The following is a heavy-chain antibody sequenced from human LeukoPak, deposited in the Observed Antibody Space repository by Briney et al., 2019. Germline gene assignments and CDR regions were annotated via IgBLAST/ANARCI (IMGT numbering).Heavy chain of an antibody. V-gene: IGHV4-4*09. Sequence: SETLSLTRTVSGGSISSYYWSWIRQPPGKGLEWIGYIYTSGSTNYNTSPQSRVTISVDTSKNQVSLKLSSVTAADTAVYYCARQGAPDAFDIWGQGTMVTVSS. D-gene: IGHD4/OR15-4a*01. CDR3: ARQGAPDAFDI. J-gene: IGHJ3*02. CDR2: IYTSGST. CDR1: GGSISSYY.